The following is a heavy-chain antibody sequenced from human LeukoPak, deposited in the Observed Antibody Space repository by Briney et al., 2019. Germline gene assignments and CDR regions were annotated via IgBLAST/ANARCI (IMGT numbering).Heavy chain of an antibody. CDR1: GGSIRLYY. V-gene: IGHV4-4*07. CDR2: IYTSGNS. D-gene: IGHD3-22*01. CDR3: ARDSAVPGYYYDSSSYYLDY. J-gene: IGHJ4*02. Sequence: SETLSLTCTVPGGSIRLYYWGWIRQPAGKGLEWIGRIYTSGNSIINRTLKSRVTMSVDTSKNHFSLTLSSVTAAHTVQFNSARDSAVPGYYYDSSSYYLDYWGQGTLVTVSS.